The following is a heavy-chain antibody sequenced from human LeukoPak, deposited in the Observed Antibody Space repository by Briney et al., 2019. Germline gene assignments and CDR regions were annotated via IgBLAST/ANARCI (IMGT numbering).Heavy chain of an antibody. CDR3: AKAMANTMVRGFDY. CDR1: GFIFDDYA. V-gene: IGHV3-9*03. J-gene: IGHJ4*02. Sequence: PGGSLRLSCAASGFIFDDYAMHWVRQAPGKGLEWVAGISWNSGSIGYADSVKGRFTISRDNAKNSLYLQMNSLRAEDMALYYCAKAMANTMVRGFDYWGQGTLVTVSS. D-gene: IGHD3-10*01. CDR2: ISWNSGSI.